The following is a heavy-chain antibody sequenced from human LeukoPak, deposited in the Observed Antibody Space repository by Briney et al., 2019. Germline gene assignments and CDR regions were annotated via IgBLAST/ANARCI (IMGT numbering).Heavy chain of an antibody. J-gene: IGHJ5*02. D-gene: IGHD3-22*01. V-gene: IGHV1-24*01. CDR2: FYPEDGET. CDR3: ATPARYYDSSGYLNWFDH. Sequence: ASVTVSCKVSGYTLTELSMHWVRQAPGKGVGWRGGFYPEDGETIYAQKFQGRVTMTEDTSTDTAYMELSSLRSEDTAVYYCATPARYYDSSGYLNWFDHWGQGTLVTVSS. CDR1: GYTLTELS.